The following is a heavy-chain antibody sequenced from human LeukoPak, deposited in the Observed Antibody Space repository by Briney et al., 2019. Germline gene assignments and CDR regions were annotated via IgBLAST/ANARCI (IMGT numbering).Heavy chain of an antibody. J-gene: IGHJ3*02. V-gene: IGHV3-21*01. CDR1: GFTFSSYW. CDR3: ARGKTMVVIPDAFDI. Sequence: GGSLRLSCAASGFTFSSYWMSWVRQAPGKGLEWVSSISSSSSYIYYADSVKGRFTISRDNAKNSLYLQMNSLRAEDTAVYYCARGKTMVVIPDAFDIWGQGTMVTVSS. CDR2: ISSSSSYI. D-gene: IGHD4-23*01.